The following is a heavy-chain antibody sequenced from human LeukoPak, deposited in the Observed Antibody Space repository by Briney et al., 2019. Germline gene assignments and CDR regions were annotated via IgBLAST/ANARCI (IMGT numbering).Heavy chain of an antibody. V-gene: IGHV4-59*11. CDR3: ATNCKYGHYFYMDV. J-gene: IGHJ6*03. CDR2: RHYDGDT. D-gene: IGHD1-7*01. CDR1: GGSISSHY. Sequence: PSETLSLTCTVSGGSISSHYWNWIRQTPGKGLGWIGYRHYDGDTKYNPSLWSRVTISLDSSRKQFSLKLRSVTAADTAVYYCATNCKYGHYFYMDVWAKGTKVAVSS.